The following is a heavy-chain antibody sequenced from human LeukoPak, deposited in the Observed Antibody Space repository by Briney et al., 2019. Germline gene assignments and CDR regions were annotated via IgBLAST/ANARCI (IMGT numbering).Heavy chain of an antibody. V-gene: IGHV4-34*01. CDR3: ARGRIAKIVVVHSFHYGMDV. CDR1: GGSFTEYF. D-gene: IGHD3-22*01. Sequence: KPSETLSLTCGVCGGSFTEYFWTGIRQSPGKGVEGSGEINDYTGNTNCNPSVKRRVSISREKDKNNVSVELRSVTAADTAVYSCARGRIAKIVVVHSFHYGMDVWGLGTTVTVSS. CDR2: INDYTGNT. J-gene: IGHJ6*02.